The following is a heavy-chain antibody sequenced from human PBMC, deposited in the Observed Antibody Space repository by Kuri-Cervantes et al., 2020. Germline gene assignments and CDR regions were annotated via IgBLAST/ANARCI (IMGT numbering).Heavy chain of an antibody. Sequence: LRLSCTVSGGSISSGSYYWSWIRQPAGKGLEWIGRIYTSGSTNYNPSLKSRVTISVDTSKNQFSLKLNSVTAADTAVYYCARETRIVGATSSRGGFDYWGQGTLVTVPS. CDR1: GGSISSGSYY. V-gene: IGHV4-61*02. J-gene: IGHJ4*02. CDR2: IYTSGST. CDR3: ARETRIVGATSSRGGFDY. D-gene: IGHD1-26*01.